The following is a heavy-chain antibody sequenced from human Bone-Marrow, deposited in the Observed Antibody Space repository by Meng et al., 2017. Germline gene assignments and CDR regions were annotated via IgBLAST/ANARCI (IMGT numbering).Heavy chain of an antibody. CDR2: INHSGST. Sequence: QVQLQQWGAGLLKHSETLSLTCAVYGGSFSGYYWRWIRQPPGKGLGWIGEINHSGSTNYNPSLKSRVAISVDTSKNQFSLKLSSVTAADTAVYYCARTRGYSYGYYGYWGQGTLVTVSS. CDR3: ARTRGYSYGYYGY. V-gene: IGHV4-34*01. D-gene: IGHD5-18*01. J-gene: IGHJ4*02. CDR1: GGSFSGYY.